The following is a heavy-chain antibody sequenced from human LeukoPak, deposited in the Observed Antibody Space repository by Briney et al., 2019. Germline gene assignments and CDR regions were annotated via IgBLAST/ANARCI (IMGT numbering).Heavy chain of an antibody. CDR3: AKGSHKYYYDSGGIDY. CDR2: ISTSSSYI. V-gene: IGHV3-21*04. CDR1: GFTFRSDS. D-gene: IGHD3-22*01. Sequence: GGSLRLSCAVSGFTFRSDSMNWVRQAPGKGLEWVSSISTSSSYIYYADSVKGRFTISRDNARKSLYLQMNSLRVEDTAVYYCAKGSHKYYYDSGGIDYWGQGTLVTVSS. J-gene: IGHJ4*02.